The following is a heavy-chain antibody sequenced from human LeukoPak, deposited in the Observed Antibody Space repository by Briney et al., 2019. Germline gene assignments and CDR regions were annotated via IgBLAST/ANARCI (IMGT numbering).Heavy chain of an antibody. CDR2: IYYSGST. CDR1: GGSISSYY. Sequence: SETLSLTCTVSGGSISSYYWSWIRQPPGKGLEWIGYIYYSGSTSYNPSLKSRVTISVDTSKNQFSLKLSSVTAADTAVYYCARVYCSGGSCYGYFDYWGQGTLVTVSS. CDR3: ARVYCSGGSCYGYFDY. J-gene: IGHJ4*02. V-gene: IGHV4-59*01. D-gene: IGHD2-15*01.